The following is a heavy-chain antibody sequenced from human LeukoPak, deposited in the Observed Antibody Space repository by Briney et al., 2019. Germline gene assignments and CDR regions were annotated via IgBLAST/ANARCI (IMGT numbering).Heavy chain of an antibody. V-gene: IGHV4-34*01. J-gene: IGHJ4*02. CDR1: GGSFSGYY. Sequence: PSETLSLTCAVYGGSFSGYYWSWIRQPPGNGLEWIGEINHSGSTNYNPSLKSRVTISVDTSKNQFSLKLSSVTAADTAVYYCARIDYDSSGYYSHYFDYWGQGTLVTVSS. CDR3: ARIDYDSSGYYSHYFDY. CDR2: INHSGST. D-gene: IGHD3-22*01.